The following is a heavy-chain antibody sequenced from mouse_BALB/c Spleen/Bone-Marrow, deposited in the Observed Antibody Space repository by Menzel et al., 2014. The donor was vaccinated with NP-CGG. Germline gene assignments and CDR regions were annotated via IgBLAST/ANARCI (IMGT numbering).Heavy chain of an antibody. J-gene: IGHJ3*01. D-gene: IGHD2-4*01. Sequence: EVHLVESGGGLVKSGGSLKLSCAASGFTFNSYGMSWVRQTPEKRLEWVATISGGGSYTFYPDSVKGRFTISRDNAKNNLSLQLSSLRSEDTALYYCARHAYYDQTEVSFVYWGQGTLVTVSA. V-gene: IGHV5-9-2*01. CDR2: ISGGGSYT. CDR1: GFTFNSYG. CDR3: ARHAYYDQTEVSFVY.